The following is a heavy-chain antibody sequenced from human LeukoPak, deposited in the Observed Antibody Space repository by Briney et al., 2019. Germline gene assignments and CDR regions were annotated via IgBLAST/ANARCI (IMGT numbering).Heavy chain of an antibody. CDR1: GGSISSSSYY. CDR3: ARFLWFGESDAFDI. Sequence: PSETLSLTCTVSGGSISSSSYYWGWIRQPPGKGREWIGSIYYSGSTYYNPSLKSRVTISVDTSKNQFSLKLSSVTAADTAVYYCARFLWFGESDAFDIWGQGTMVTVSS. D-gene: IGHD3-10*01. CDR2: IYYSGST. J-gene: IGHJ3*02. V-gene: IGHV4-39*01.